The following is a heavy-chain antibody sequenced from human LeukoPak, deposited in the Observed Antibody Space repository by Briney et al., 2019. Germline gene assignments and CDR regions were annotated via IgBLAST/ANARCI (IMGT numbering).Heavy chain of an antibody. J-gene: IGHJ4*02. Sequence: QAGGSLRLSCVASGFIVSNNYMSWVRQAPGKGLEWVSVLYNAGSTYYADSVKGRFAISRDNSKNTLYLQMYSLRAEDTAVYYCASLKGLFDYFDYWGQGILVTVSS. V-gene: IGHV3-53*01. D-gene: IGHD3-22*01. CDR2: LYNAGST. CDR1: GFIVSNNY. CDR3: ASLKGLFDYFDY.